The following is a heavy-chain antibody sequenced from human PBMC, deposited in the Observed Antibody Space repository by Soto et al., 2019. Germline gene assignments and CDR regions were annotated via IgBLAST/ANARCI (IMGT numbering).Heavy chain of an antibody. D-gene: IGHD3-10*01. CDR1: GGSVSSGSYY. J-gene: IGHJ6*01. CDR2: IYYSGST. Sequence: PSETLSLTCTVSGGSVSSGSYYWSWIRQPPGKGLEWIGYIYYSGSTNYNPSLKSRVTISVDTSKNQFSLKLSSVTAADTAAYFFARDRGAWQRDYYYYRMGVWGQGNTVTVSS. CDR3: ARDRGAWQRDYYYYRMGV. V-gene: IGHV4-61*01.